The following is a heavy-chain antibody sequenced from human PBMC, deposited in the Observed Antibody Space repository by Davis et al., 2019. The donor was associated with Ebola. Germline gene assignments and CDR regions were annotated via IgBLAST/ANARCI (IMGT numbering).Heavy chain of an antibody. Sequence: GESLKISCAASGFTFSSYAMHWVRQAPGKGLEWVAVISYDGSNKYYADSVKGRFTISRDNSKNTLYLQMNSLRAEDTAVYYCARRRSGFSPYGMDVWGQGTTVTVSS. CDR1: GFTFSSYA. CDR2: ISYDGSNK. D-gene: IGHD3-3*01. J-gene: IGHJ6*02. V-gene: IGHV3-30-3*01. CDR3: ARRRSGFSPYGMDV.